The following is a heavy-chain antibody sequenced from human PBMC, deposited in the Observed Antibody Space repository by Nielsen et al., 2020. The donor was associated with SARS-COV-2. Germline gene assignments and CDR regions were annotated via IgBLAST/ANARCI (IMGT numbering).Heavy chain of an antibody. CDR1: GFTFSSYS. Sequence: GESLKISCAASGFTFSSYSMNWVRQAPGKGLEWVSYISSSSSTIYYADSVKGRFTISRDNAKNSLYLQMNSLRDEDTAVYYCARTYYDFWSGYLGFDYWGQGTLVTVSS. D-gene: IGHD3-3*01. CDR2: ISSSSSTI. CDR3: ARTYYDFWSGYLGFDY. J-gene: IGHJ4*02. V-gene: IGHV3-48*02.